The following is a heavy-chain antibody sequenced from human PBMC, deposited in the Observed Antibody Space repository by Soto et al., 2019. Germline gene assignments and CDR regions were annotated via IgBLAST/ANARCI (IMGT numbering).Heavy chain of an antibody. Sequence: PGGSLRLSCSASGFSFSNYNMNWVRQAPGKGLEWVSYISKSSDTIYYADSVRGRFSISRDNGKNSLYLQMDSLRDEDTAVYYCARDAFDYDTTGYHCDYWGQRTLVTVSS. J-gene: IGHJ4*02. CDR2: ISKSSDTI. V-gene: IGHV3-48*02. CDR3: ARDAFDYDTTGYHCDY. CDR1: GFSFSNYN. D-gene: IGHD3-22*01.